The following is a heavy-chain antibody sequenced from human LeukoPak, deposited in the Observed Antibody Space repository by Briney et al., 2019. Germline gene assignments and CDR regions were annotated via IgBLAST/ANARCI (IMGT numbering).Heavy chain of an antibody. V-gene: IGHV3-9*01. J-gene: IGHJ4*02. CDR2: ISWNSGSI. D-gene: IGHD1-26*01. CDR1: GFTFDDYA. Sequence: GGSLRLSCAASGFTFDDYAMHWVRQVPGKGLEWVSGISWNSGSIGYADSVKGRFTISRDNAKNSLYLQMNSLRAEDTALYYCTRISGSSSGPFDYWGQGSLVTVSS. CDR3: TRISGSSSGPFDY.